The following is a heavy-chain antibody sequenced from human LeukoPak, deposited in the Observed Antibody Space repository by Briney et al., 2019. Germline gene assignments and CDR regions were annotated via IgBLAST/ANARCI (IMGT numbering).Heavy chain of an antibody. CDR1: GYSISSGYY. Sequence: SETLSLTCTVSGYSISSGYYWDWIRQPAGKGLEWIGRIYTSGSTNYNPSLKSRVTMSVDTSKNQFSLKLSSVTAADTAVYYCARVGSVVVPAAMLGYYYYMDVWGKGTTVTISS. J-gene: IGHJ6*03. V-gene: IGHV4-61*02. CDR2: IYTSGST. CDR3: ARVGSVVVPAAMLGYYYYMDV. D-gene: IGHD2-2*01.